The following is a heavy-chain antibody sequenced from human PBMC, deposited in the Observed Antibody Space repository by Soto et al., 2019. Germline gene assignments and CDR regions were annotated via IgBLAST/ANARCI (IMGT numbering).Heavy chain of an antibody. D-gene: IGHD5-12*01. CDR3: VKSRGGNNFDFFD. V-gene: IGHV3-64D*06. J-gene: IGHJ4*02. Sequence: GSLRLSCAASGFTFSSFALHWVRQAPRKGLEYISGVRGNGDPPFYADSVKGRFTISRDNSQKTFYLQMTALNVDDTAVYYCVKSRGGNNFDFFDWGQGTLVTV. CDR2: VRGNGDPP. CDR1: GFTFSSFA.